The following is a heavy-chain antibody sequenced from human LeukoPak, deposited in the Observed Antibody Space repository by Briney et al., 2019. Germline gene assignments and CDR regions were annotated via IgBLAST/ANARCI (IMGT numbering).Heavy chain of an antibody. D-gene: IGHD1/OR15-1a*01. V-gene: IGHV3-23*01. J-gene: IGHJ5*02. Sequence: PWGSLRLSCAASGFTFNSNAMSWVRQAPGKGLEWVSAISGSGVNTYYADSVKGRFTISRDNSKNTVFLQMNSLRDEDTAVYYCAKEKMEQNSGTSGFDPWGQGTLVTVSS. CDR2: ISGSGVNT. CDR1: GFTFNSNA. CDR3: AKEKMEQNSGTSGFDP.